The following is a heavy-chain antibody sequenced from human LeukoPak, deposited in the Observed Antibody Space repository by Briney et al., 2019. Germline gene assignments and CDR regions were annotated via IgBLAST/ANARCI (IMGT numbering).Heavy chain of an antibody. CDR1: GDSISGYY. CDR2: IHYSGST. Sequence: SETLSLTCAVSGDSISGYYLSWVRQPPGKGLEWIGYIHYSGSTNYNPSLKSRVTISIDTSKNQVSLKLSSVTAADTAVYYCGRSLYTSSWNHGMDVWGQGTTVTVSS. J-gene: IGHJ6*02. D-gene: IGHD6-13*01. V-gene: IGHV4-59*01. CDR3: GRSLYTSSWNHGMDV.